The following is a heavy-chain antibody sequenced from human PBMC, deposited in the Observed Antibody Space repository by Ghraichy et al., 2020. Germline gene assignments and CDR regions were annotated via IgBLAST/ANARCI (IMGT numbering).Heavy chain of an antibody. CDR1: GGSISSYY. V-gene: IGHV4-4*09. D-gene: IGHD6-13*01. Sequence: SETLSLTCTVSGGSISSYYWSWIRQPPGKGLEWIGYIYTSGSTNYNPSLKSRVTISVDTSKNQFSLKLSSVTAADTAVYYCARHGIIAAAGRILYYYYGMDVWGQGTTVTVSS. CDR3: ARHGIIAAAGRILYYYYGMDV. CDR2: IYTSGST. J-gene: IGHJ6*02.